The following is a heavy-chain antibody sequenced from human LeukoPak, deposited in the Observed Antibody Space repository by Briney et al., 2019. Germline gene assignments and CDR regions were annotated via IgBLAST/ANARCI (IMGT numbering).Heavy chain of an antibody. Sequence: GRSLRLSCAASGFTFSDYYMSWIRQAPGKGLEWVSYISSSGSTIVYADSVKGRFTVSRDNAKNSMFLQMNSLRAEDTAVYYCARERRLRETDSWGQGTLVTVSS. CDR3: ARERRLRETDS. V-gene: IGHV3-11*01. CDR2: ISSSGSTI. D-gene: IGHD4-17*01. CDR1: GFTFSDYY. J-gene: IGHJ4*02.